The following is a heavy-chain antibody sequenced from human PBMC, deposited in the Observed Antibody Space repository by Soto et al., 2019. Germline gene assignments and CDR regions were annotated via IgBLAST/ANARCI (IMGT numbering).Heavy chain of an antibody. CDR1: GFTFSSYA. Sequence: GGSLRLSCAASGFTFSSYAMSWVRQAPGKGLEWVSAISGSGGSTYYADSVKGRFTISRDNSKNTLYLQMNSLRAEDTAVYYCAKGRDTAMIGPNWFDPWGQGTLVTVSS. CDR3: AKGRDTAMIGPNWFDP. V-gene: IGHV3-23*01. CDR2: ISGSGGST. J-gene: IGHJ5*02. D-gene: IGHD5-18*01.